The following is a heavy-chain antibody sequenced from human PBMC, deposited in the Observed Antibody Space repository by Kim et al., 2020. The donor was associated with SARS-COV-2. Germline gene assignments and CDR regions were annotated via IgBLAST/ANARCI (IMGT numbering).Heavy chain of an antibody. CDR3: ARAKSAVAGNFDY. J-gene: IGHJ4*02. CDR1: GGSISSYY. Sequence: SETLSLTCTVSGGSISSYYWSWIRQPPGKGLEWIGYIYYSGSTNYNPSLKSRVTISVDTSKNQFSLKLSSVTAADTAVYYCARAKSAVAGNFDYWGQGTLVTVSS. D-gene: IGHD6-19*01. V-gene: IGHV4-59*01. CDR2: IYYSGST.